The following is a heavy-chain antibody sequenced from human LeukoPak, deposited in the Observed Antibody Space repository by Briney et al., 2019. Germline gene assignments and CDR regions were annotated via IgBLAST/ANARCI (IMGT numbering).Heavy chain of an antibody. J-gene: IGHJ6*03. CDR3: AKDNGGYDYYYYYYMDV. D-gene: IGHD5-12*01. CDR1: GFTFDDYA. Sequence: GGSLRLSCAASGFTFDDYAMHWVRQAPGKGLEWVSLISWDGGSTYYADSVKGRFTISRDNSKNSLYLQMNSLRAEDTALYYCAKDNGGYDYYYYYYMDVWGKGTTVTVSS. CDR2: ISWDGGST. V-gene: IGHV3-43D*03.